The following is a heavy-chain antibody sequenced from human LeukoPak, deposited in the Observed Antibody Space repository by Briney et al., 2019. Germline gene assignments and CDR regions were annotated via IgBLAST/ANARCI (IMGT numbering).Heavy chain of an antibody. CDR3: ARDRSYYGSVTYYFDY. CDR1: GGSISSGGYY. J-gene: IGHJ4*02. V-gene: IGHV4-31*03. CDR2: IYYSGST. Sequence: TLSLTCTVSGGSISSGGYYWSWIRQHPGKGLEWIGYIYYSGSTYYNPSLKSRVTISVDTSKNQFSLKLSSVTAADTAVYYCARDRSYYGSVTYYFDYWGQGTLVTVSS. D-gene: IGHD3-10*01.